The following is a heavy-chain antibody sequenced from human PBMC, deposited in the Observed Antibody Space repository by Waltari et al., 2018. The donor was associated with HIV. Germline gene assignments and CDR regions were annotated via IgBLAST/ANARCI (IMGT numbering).Heavy chain of an antibody. D-gene: IGHD2-15*01. V-gene: IGHV3-20*01. Sequence: EVQLVESGGGVVRPGGSLRLSCSASGFRVAVFGMSWVRHVPGKGLEWVSSINWNGHSTTYADSVKGRFTISRDDANNSLYLQMNSLRAEDTALYHCARVLGYSGGNSYDSWGQGNLVTVSS. J-gene: IGHJ5*01. CDR1: GFRVAVFG. CDR3: ARVLGYSGGNSYDS. CDR2: INWNGHST.